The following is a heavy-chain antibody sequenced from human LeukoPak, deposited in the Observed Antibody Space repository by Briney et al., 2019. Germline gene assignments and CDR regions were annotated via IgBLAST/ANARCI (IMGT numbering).Heavy chain of an antibody. V-gene: IGHV4-39*07. J-gene: IGHJ4*02. CDR3: ARLVVVPDY. D-gene: IGHD2-2*01. CDR1: GGSVSSTSYS. Sequence: PSETLSLTCTVSGGSVSSTSYSWGWIRQPPGKGLEWIGSIYYSGSTNYYSSLKSRVTISVDTSKNQFSLKLSSVTAADTAVYYCARLVVVPDYWGQGTLVTVSS. CDR2: IYYSGST.